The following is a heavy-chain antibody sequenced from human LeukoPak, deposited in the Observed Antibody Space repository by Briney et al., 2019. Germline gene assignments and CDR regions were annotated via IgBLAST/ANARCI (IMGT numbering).Heavy chain of an antibody. Sequence: ASVKVSCKASGYTFTSYAIHWVRQAPGQRLEWMGWINAGNGNTKYSQKFQGRVTITRDTSASTAYMELSSLRSEDTAVYYCARVVVPAAELDYWGQGTLVTVSS. J-gene: IGHJ4*02. CDR1: GYTFTSYA. CDR2: INAGNGNT. CDR3: ARVVVPAAELDY. V-gene: IGHV1-3*01. D-gene: IGHD2-2*01.